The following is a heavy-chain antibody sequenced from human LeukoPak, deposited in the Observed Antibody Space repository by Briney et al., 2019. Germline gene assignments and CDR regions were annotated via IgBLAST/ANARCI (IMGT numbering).Heavy chain of an antibody. V-gene: IGHV1-69*01. Sequence: SVKFSCKASGGTFSSYAISWVRQAPGQGLEWMGGIIPIFGTANYAQKFQGRVTITADESTSTAYMELSSLRSEDTAVYYCARDSHPGGFYYYYFDYWGQGTLVTVSS. CDR1: GGTFSSYA. CDR3: ARDSHPGGFYYYYFDY. CDR2: IIPIFGTA. J-gene: IGHJ4*02. D-gene: IGHD2/OR15-2a*01.